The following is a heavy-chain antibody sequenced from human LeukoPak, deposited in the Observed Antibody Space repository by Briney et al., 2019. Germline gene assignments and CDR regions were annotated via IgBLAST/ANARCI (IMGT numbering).Heavy chain of an antibody. CDR2: IYTGDSDT. J-gene: IGHJ4*02. V-gene: IGHV5-51*01. Sequence: GESLNSSCKGPGYIFTSYLIGWGRQMPGKGREGMGSIYTGDSDTLYSPSFQGQVTISADKSISTAYLQWSSLKASDTAMYYCASTTSGYSYALDYWGQGTLVTVSS. D-gene: IGHD5-18*01. CDR1: GYIFTSYL. CDR3: ASTTSGYSYALDY.